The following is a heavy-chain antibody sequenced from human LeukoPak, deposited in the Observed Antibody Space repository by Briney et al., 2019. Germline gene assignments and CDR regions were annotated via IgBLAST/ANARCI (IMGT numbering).Heavy chain of an antibody. CDR3: ARGDYSKGTGHYYGMDV. J-gene: IGHJ6*02. CDR2: MNPNSGNT. D-gene: IGHD4-11*01. V-gene: IGHV1-8*01. CDR1: GYTFTSYD. Sequence: ASVKVSCKASGYTFTSYDINWVRQATGQGLEWMGWMNPNSGNTGYAQKFQGRVTMTRNTSISTAYMELSSLRSEDTAVYYCARGDYSKGTGHYYGMDVWGQGTTVTVSS.